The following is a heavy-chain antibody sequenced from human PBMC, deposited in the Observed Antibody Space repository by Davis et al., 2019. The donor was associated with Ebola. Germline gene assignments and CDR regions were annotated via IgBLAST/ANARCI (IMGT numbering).Heavy chain of an antibody. J-gene: IGHJ4*02. V-gene: IGHV3-23*01. CDR1: GFTFSSYA. CDR2: ISGSGGST. Sequence: PGGSLRLSCAASGFTFSSYAMSWVRQAPGKGLEWVSAISGSGGSTYYADSVKGRFTISRDNSKNTLYLQMNSLRAEDTAVYYCAKAEGGSYYSLRPFDYWGQGTLVTVSS. D-gene: IGHD1-26*01. CDR3: AKAEGGSYYSLRPFDY.